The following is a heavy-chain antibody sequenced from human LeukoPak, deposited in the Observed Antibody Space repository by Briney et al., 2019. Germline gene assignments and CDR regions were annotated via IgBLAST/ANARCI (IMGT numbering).Heavy chain of an antibody. D-gene: IGHD3-22*01. Sequence: GGSLRLSCEASGFTFSSYSMNWVRQAPGKGLEWVSSISSSSSYIYYADSVKGRFTISRDNAKNSLYLQMNSLRAEDTAVYYCARLDSSGYSDFDYWGQGTLVTVSS. CDR2: ISSSSSYI. CDR3: ARLDSSGYSDFDY. V-gene: IGHV3-21*01. J-gene: IGHJ4*02. CDR1: GFTFSSYS.